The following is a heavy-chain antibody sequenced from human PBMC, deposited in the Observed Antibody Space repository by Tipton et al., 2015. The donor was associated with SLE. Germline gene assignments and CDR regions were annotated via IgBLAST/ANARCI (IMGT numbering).Heavy chain of an antibody. CDR2: IWYDGSNK. D-gene: IGHD3-10*01. V-gene: IGHV3-33*01. CDR3: ARDSALRGTMVRGVTLGYYYYYMDV. J-gene: IGHJ6*03. CDR1: GFTFSSYG. Sequence: RSLRLSCAASGFTFSSYGMHWVRQAPGKGLEWVAVIWYDGSNKYYADSVKGRFTISRDNSKNTLYLQMNSLRAEDTAVYYCARDSALRGTMVRGVTLGYYYYYMDVWGKGTTVTVSS.